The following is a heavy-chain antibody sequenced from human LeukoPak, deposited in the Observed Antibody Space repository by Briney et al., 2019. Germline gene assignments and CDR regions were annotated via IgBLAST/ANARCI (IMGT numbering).Heavy chain of an antibody. V-gene: IGHV3-23*01. Sequence: PGGSLRLSCAASGFTFSSSAMSWVRQAPGKGLEWVSNISGSGSGGSTYYADSVKGRFTISRDNSKNTLYLQMNSLRAEDTAVYYCARCSGGSCYLTPHIGTGLFDYWGQGTLVTVSS. CDR3: ARCSGGSCYLTPHIGTGLFDY. CDR2: ISGSGSGGST. J-gene: IGHJ4*02. CDR1: GFTFSSSA. D-gene: IGHD2-15*01.